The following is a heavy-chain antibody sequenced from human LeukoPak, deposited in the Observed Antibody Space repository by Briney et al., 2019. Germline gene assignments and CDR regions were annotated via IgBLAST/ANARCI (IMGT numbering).Heavy chain of an antibody. CDR1: GYTFTNYG. CDR3: ARGGTFYYDSSAYY. V-gene: IGHV1-18*01. J-gene: IGHJ4*02. Sequence: ASVKVSCKASGYTFTNYGISWVRQAPGHGLEWMGWISAYNGNTKNAQKVQGRVTLTTDTSTSTAYMELRSLRSDDTAVYYCARGGTFYYDSSAYYWGQGTLVTVSS. CDR2: ISAYNGNT. D-gene: IGHD3-22*01.